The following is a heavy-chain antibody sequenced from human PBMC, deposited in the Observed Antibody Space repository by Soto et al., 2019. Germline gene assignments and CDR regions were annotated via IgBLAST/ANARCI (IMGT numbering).Heavy chain of an antibody. CDR3: ASNIVVVPAAMGYYGMDV. CDR1: GYTFTSYG. CDR2: ISAYNGNT. Sequence: ASVKVSCKASGYTFTSYGISWVRQAPGQGLEWMGWISAYNGNTNYAQKLQGRVTMTTDTSTSTAYMELRSLRSDDTAVYYCASNIVVVPAAMGYYGMDVWGQGTTVTVSS. D-gene: IGHD2-2*01. V-gene: IGHV1-18*01. J-gene: IGHJ6*02.